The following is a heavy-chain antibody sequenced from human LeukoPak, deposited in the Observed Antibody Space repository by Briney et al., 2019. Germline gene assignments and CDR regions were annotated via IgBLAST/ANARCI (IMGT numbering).Heavy chain of an antibody. CDR2: ISGSGDRT. J-gene: IGHJ3*02. V-gene: IGHV3-23*01. CDR1: GFTFSSYS. D-gene: IGHD2-15*01. CDR3: ARDTGSGYCSGGRCRGAFDI. Sequence: GGSLRLSCAASGFTFSSYSMSWVRQAPGKGLEWVSGISGSGDRTYYADAVKGRFTISRDNSKNTVYLQMDSLRAEDTAVYYCARDTGSGYCSGGRCRGAFDIWDQGTMVTVSS.